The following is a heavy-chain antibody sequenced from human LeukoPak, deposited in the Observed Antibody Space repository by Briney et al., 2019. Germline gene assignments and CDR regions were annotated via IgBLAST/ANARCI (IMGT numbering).Heavy chain of an antibody. Sequence: ASVKVSCKASGYTFTGYYMHWVRQAPGQGLEWMGWINPNSGGTNYAQKFQGGVTMTRDTSISTAYMELSRLRSDDTAVYYCAREFQGDGMNWFDPWGQGTLVTVSS. CDR2: INPNSGGT. J-gene: IGHJ5*02. CDR3: AREFQGDGMNWFDP. CDR1: GYTFTGYY. D-gene: IGHD5-24*01. V-gene: IGHV1-2*02.